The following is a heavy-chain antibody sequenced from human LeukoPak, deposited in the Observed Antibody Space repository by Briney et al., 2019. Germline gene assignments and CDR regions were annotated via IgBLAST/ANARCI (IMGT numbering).Heavy chain of an antibody. Sequence: GGSLRLSCAASGFTFSSYAMSWVRQAPGKGLEWVSGLSASGGLTYYADPVKGRFTISRDNSKNTLYLQMNSLRADDTAVYYCARVWLSSGWQMNYAFDIWGQGTVVTVSS. CDR2: LSASGGLT. V-gene: IGHV3-23*01. J-gene: IGHJ3*02. CDR1: GFTFSSYA. D-gene: IGHD6-19*01. CDR3: ARVWLSSGWQMNYAFDI.